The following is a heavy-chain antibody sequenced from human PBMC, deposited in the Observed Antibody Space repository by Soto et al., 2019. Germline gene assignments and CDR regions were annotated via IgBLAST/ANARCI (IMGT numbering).Heavy chain of an antibody. CDR2: ISYDGSNK. Sequence: QVQLVESGGCVVQPGRSLRLSCAASGFTFSSYAMHWVRQAPGKWLEWVAVISYDGSNKYYADSVKGRFTISRDNSKNTLYLQMNSLRAEDTAVYYCAREEMVADIDAFVICGQGTMVTVSS. CDR1: GFTFSSYA. J-gene: IGHJ3*02. V-gene: IGHV3-30-3*01. D-gene: IGHD2-8*01. CDR3: AREEMVADIDAFVI.